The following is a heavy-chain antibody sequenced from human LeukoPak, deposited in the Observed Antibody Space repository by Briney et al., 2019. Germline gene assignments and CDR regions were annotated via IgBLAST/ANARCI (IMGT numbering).Heavy chain of an antibody. D-gene: IGHD4-17*01. CDR2: INHSGST. V-gene: IGHV4-34*01. CDR1: GGSFSGYY. J-gene: IGHJ4*02. CDR3: ARVGRLRNDY. Sequence: PSETLSLTCAVYGGSFSGYYWSWIRQPPGKGLEWIGEINHSGSTNYNPSLKSRVTISVDTSKNQFSLKLSSVTAADTAVYYCARVGRLRNDYWGQGTLVTVSS.